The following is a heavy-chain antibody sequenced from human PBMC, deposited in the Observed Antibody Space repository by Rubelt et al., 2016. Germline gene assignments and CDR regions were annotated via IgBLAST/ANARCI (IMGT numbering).Heavy chain of an antibody. J-gene: IGHJ4*02. CDR2: IDSGVVNT. Sequence: GGSLRLSCAASGFTFSNYAMTWVRQAPGKGLEWVSAIDSGVVNTYYADSVKGRFTISRDNSKNTLYLQMNSLRAEDTAVYYCARGGGDFDYWGQGTLVTVSS. CDR1: GFTFSNYA. V-gene: IGHV3-23*01. CDR3: ARGGGDFDY. D-gene: IGHD3-16*01.